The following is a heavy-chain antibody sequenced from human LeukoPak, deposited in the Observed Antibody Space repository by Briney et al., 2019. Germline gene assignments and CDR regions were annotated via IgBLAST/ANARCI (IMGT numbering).Heavy chain of an antibody. Sequence: GGSLRLSCAASGFTVSSNYMSWVRQAPGKGLEWVSVIYSGGSTYYADSVKGRFTISRDNSKNTLYLQMNSLRAEDTAVYYCAKDISSWYYYGMDVWGQGTTVTVSS. CDR2: IYSGGST. J-gene: IGHJ6*02. V-gene: IGHV3-66*01. D-gene: IGHD6-13*01. CDR3: AKDISSWYYYGMDV. CDR1: GFTVSSNY.